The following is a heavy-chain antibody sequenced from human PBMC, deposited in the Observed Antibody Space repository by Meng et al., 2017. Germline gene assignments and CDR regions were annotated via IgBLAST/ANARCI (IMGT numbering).Heavy chain of an antibody. D-gene: IGHD6-25*01. CDR3: ARDEDISAAGKLFGDY. V-gene: IGHV1-2*06. J-gene: IGHJ4*02. CDR1: GYNFPDYY. Sequence: QVHVVQSGAEVKQPGASVKVSCKPSGYNFPDYYIHWVRRAPGQGLEWMGRINPKSGDTHYAQKFQARVTMTGDTSISTAYMELSGLRSDDTAMYYCARDEDISAAGKLFGDYWGQGTLVTVSS. CDR2: INPKSGDT.